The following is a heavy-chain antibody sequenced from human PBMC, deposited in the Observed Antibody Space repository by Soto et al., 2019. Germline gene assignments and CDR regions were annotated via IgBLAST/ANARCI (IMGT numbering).Heavy chain of an antibody. CDR2: VSPNGQGI. Sequence: GGSLRLSCAASGFTLGRYGMSWVRQAPGKGLEWVSAVSPNGQGIYYADSVRGRFTISRDFSKNTVFLHMDSLRAEDTAVYYCAKDRDYPRDYFHDGGQGTLVTGSS. J-gene: IGHJ4*02. CDR1: GFTLGRYG. V-gene: IGHV3-23*01. D-gene: IGHD3-10*01. CDR3: AKDRDYPRDYFHD.